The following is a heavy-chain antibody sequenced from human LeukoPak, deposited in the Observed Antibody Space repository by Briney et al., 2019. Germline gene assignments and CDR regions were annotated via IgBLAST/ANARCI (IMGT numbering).Heavy chain of an antibody. CDR3: ARDYSETDAFDI. CDR2: ISSSSSYI. V-gene: IGHV3-21*01. D-gene: IGHD6-13*01. J-gene: IGHJ3*02. Sequence: PGGSLRLSCAASGFTFNSYSMNWVRQAPGKGLEWASSISSSSSYIYYADSVKGRFTISRDNAKNSLYLQMNSLRAEDTAVYYCARDYSETDAFDIWGQGTMVTVSS. CDR1: GFTFNSYS.